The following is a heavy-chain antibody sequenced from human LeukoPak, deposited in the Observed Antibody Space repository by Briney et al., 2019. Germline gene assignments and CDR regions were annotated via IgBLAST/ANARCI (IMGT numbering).Heavy chain of an antibody. V-gene: IGHV3-23*01. Sequence: GGSLRLSCAASGFTFSSYAMTWVRQAPGKGLEWVSAIRGSGGSTYYADSVKGRLTISRDNSKNTLYLQMSSLRAEDTAVYYCARETYSKDSSGFDYWGQGTLVTVSS. CDR3: ARETYSKDSSGFDY. CDR2: IRGSGGST. J-gene: IGHJ4*02. CDR1: GFTFSSYA. D-gene: IGHD2-15*01.